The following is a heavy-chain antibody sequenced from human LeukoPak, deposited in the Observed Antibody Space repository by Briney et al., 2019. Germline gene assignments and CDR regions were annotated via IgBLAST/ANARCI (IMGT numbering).Heavy chain of an antibody. Sequence: SETLSLTCAVYGGSFSGYYWSWIRQPPGKGLEWIGEINHSGSTNYNPSLKSRVTISVDTSKNQFSLKLSSVTAADTAVYYCARGPIMSTFGGVIVKEPFDYWGQGTLVTVSS. D-gene: IGHD3-16*02. CDR1: GGSFSGYY. CDR2: INHSGST. V-gene: IGHV4-34*01. J-gene: IGHJ4*02. CDR3: ARGPIMSTFGGVIVKEPFDY.